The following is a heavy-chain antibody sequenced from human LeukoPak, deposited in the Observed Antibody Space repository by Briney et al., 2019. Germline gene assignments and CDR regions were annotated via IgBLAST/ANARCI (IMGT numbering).Heavy chain of an antibody. Sequence: AGSLRLSCAASGFTFSNYAMNWVRQAPGRGLEWVSGINPSGGSTYYADSVKGRFTISRDNSKNTLYLQMNSLRAEDTALYFCAKAVSHSYFDFWGQGTLVTVSA. V-gene: IGHV3-23*01. CDR2: INPSGGST. D-gene: IGHD6-19*01. CDR3: AKAVSHSYFDF. J-gene: IGHJ4*02. CDR1: GFTFSNYA.